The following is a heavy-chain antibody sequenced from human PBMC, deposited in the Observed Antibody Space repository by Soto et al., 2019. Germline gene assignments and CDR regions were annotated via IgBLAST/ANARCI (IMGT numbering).Heavy chain of an antibody. V-gene: IGHV4-31*03. J-gene: IGHJ5*02. CDR1: GGSISSGGYY. D-gene: IGHD3-3*01. CDR3: ARVWYYDFWSGPNWFDP. Sequence: SETLSLTCTVSGGSISSGGYYWSWIRQHPWKGLEWIGYIYYSGSTYYNPSLKSRVTISVDTSKNQFSLKLSSVTAADTAVYYCARVWYYDFWSGPNWFDPWGQGTLVTVSS. CDR2: IYYSGST.